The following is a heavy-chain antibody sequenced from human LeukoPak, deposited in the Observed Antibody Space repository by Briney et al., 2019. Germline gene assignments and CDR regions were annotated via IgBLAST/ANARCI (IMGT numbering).Heavy chain of an antibody. CDR2: IYYSGST. Sequence: SETLSLTCTVSGGSISSYYWSWIRQPPGKGLEWIGYIYYSGSTNYNPSLKSRVTISVDTSKNQFSLKLSSVTAADTAVYYCARLKSQQLVLNWFDPWGQGTLVTVSS. V-gene: IGHV4-59*08. D-gene: IGHD6-13*01. CDR1: GGSISSYY. J-gene: IGHJ5*02. CDR3: ARLKSQQLVLNWFDP.